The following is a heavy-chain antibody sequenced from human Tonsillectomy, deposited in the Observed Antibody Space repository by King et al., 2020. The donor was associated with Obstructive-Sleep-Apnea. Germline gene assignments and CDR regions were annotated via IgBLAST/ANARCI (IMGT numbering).Heavy chain of an antibody. CDR2: IKQDGSEK. V-gene: IGHV3-7*01. D-gene: IGHD3-22*01. Sequence: DVQLVESGGGLVQPGGSLRLSCAASGFTFSNYWMAWVRQAPGKGLEWVANIKQDGSEKYYVDSVKGRFTISRDNAKNSLYLQMNSLRAEDTAVYYCARYYDSSGYFIQRYWYLDPWGRGTLVTVSS. CDR3: ARYYDSSGYFIQRYWYLDP. CDR1: GFTFSNYW. J-gene: IGHJ2*01.